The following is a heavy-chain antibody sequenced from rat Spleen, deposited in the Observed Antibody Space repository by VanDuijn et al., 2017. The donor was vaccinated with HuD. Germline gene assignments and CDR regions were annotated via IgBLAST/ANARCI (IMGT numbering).Heavy chain of an antibody. V-gene: IGHV2-30*01. CDR1: GFSLTSYN. D-gene: IGHD1-12*02. CDR2: LWRGGST. Sequence: QVQLKESGPGLVQPSQTLSLTCTVSGFSLTSYNVHWVRQPPGKGLEWMGVLWRGGSTEYNSALKPRLSISRDTSKSQVFLKMNSLQTEDTAIYFCTRDHSYWGSYYPGGFAYWGQGTLVTVSS. J-gene: IGHJ3*01. CDR3: TRDHSYWGSYYPGGFAY.